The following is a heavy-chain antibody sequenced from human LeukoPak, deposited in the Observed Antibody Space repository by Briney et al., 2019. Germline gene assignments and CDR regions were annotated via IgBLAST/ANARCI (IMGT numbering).Heavy chain of an antibody. D-gene: IGHD6-13*01. CDR3: ARYSSSSFDP. J-gene: IGHJ5*02. Sequence: SQTLSLTCAISGDSVSSNSAAWNWIRQSPSRGLEWLGRTYYRSKWYNDYAVSVKSRITINPDTSKNQFSLKLSSVTAADTAVYYCARYSSSSFDPWGQGTLVTVSS. CDR1: GDSVSSNSAA. V-gene: IGHV6-1*01. CDR2: TYYRSKWYN.